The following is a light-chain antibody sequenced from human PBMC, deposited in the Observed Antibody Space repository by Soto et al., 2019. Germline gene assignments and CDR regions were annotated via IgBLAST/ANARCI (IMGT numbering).Light chain of an antibody. Sequence: EIVLTQSPGTLTLSPGERATLSCRASQTVGNNYLAWFQQKPGQTPRLVIYNAFSRAAGIPDRFSGSGSGTDFTLSICRLEPEDFSVYYCHQYAFSPLTCGQGTKLEIK. CDR1: QTVGNNY. V-gene: IGKV3-20*01. J-gene: IGKJ2*01. CDR3: HQYAFSPLT. CDR2: NAF.